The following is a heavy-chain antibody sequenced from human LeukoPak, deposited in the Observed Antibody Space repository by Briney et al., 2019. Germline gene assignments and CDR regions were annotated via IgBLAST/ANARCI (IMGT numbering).Heavy chain of an antibody. J-gene: IGHJ4*02. V-gene: IGHV1-8*03. D-gene: IGHD3-22*01. CDR3: ARARGYYDSSGYPYYFDY. CDR1: GYTFTSYD. CDR2: MNPNSGNT. Sequence: ASVKVSCKASGYTFTSYDINWVRQATGQGLEWMGWMNPNSGNTGYAQKFQGRVTITRNTSISTAYMELSSLRSEDTAVYYCARARGYYDSSGYPYYFDYWGQGTLVTVSS.